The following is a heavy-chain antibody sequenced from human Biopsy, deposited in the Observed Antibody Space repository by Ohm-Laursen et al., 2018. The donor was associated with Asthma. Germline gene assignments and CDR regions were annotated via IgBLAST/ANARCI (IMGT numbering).Heavy chain of an antibody. CDR3: VRDKVVVVPGSKGPTDWFDP. D-gene: IGHD2-15*01. Sequence: SVKVSCKASGYTFSNYAISWVRQAPGQGLEWMGWISGHNGDTKFAQNVKGRLSLTTDTSTSTAYMELRSLTSDDTAVYYCVRDKVVVVPGSKGPTDWFDPWGQGTLVTVSS. V-gene: IGHV1-18*04. CDR1: GYTFSNYA. CDR2: ISGHNGDT. J-gene: IGHJ5*02.